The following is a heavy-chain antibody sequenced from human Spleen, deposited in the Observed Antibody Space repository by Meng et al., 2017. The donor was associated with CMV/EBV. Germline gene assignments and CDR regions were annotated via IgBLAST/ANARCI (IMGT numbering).Heavy chain of an antibody. D-gene: IGHD3-22*01. CDR3: ARDNDYYDDNGYYSYGMDV. CDR1: GFTFSSYS. CDR2: ISSSSSYI. Sequence: GESLKISCAASGFTFSSYSMNWVRQAPGKGLEWVSSISSSSSYIYYADSVKGRFTISRDNAKNSLYLQMNSLRAEDTAVYYCARDNDYYDDNGYYSYGMDVWGPGTMVTVSS. V-gene: IGHV3-21*01. J-gene: IGHJ6*02.